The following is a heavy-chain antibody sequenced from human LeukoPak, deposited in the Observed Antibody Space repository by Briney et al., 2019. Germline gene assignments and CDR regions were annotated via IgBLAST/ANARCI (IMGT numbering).Heavy chain of an antibody. V-gene: IGHV3-23*01. CDR3: AKAFGGYSYGFSYYGMDV. Sequence: PGGSLRLSCAASGLTFSSYAMNWVRQAPGKGLEWVSAISGSGGSTYYADSVKGRFTISRDNSKNTLYLQMNSLRAEDTAVYYCAKAFGGYSYGFSYYGMDVWGQGTTVTVSS. D-gene: IGHD5-18*01. J-gene: IGHJ6*02. CDR1: GLTFSSYA. CDR2: ISGSGGST.